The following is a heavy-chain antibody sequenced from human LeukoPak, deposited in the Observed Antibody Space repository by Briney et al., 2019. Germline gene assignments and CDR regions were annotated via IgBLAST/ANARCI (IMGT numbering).Heavy chain of an antibody. V-gene: IGHV3-20*04. J-gene: IGHJ4*02. CDR3: ARDKHYYDSSNYV. CDR2: INCNGGTT. Sequence: GGSLRLSCAASGFTFNDYGMSWVRQGPGKGLEWVSGINCNGGTTGYADSVKGRFTISRDNAKNSLYLQMNSLRAEDTALYYCARDKHYYDSSNYVWGQGTLVTVSS. CDR1: GFTFNDYG. D-gene: IGHD3-22*01.